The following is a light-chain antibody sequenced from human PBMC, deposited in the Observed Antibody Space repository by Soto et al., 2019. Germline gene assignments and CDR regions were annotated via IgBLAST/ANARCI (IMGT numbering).Light chain of an antibody. Sequence: DIVMTQSPDSLAVSLGERVTISCKSSQTVFSGSSDKDYLAWYQQKPGQPPKLLIYWASARESGVPDRFSGSGSGTDFTLTISSLQAEDVAVYYCHQYYSSPWTVGQGTKVEIK. CDR3: HQYYSSPWT. V-gene: IGKV4-1*01. CDR1: QTVFSGSSDKDY. J-gene: IGKJ1*01. CDR2: WAS.